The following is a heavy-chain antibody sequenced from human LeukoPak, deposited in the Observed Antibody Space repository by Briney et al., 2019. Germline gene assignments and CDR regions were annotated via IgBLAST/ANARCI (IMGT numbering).Heavy chain of an antibody. CDR2: ITGSGGTI. D-gene: IGHD2-21*01. CDR1: EFTFSSYE. Sequence: GGSLRLSCVASEFTFSSYEMNWVRQAPGEGLEWLSYITGSGGTIYYADSVKGRFTVSRDNAKNSLYLQMNSLGPEDTAIYYCARERASCGGDCYDCWGQGTLVTVSS. CDR3: ARERASCGGDCYDC. V-gene: IGHV3-48*03. J-gene: IGHJ4*02.